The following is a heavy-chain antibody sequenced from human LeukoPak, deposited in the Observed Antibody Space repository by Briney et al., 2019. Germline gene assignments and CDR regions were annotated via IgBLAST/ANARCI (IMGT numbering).Heavy chain of an antibody. Sequence: PSETLSLTRTVSGGSISSSSYYWGWIRQPPGKGPEWIGSIYYSRSTYYHPTVKSRVTISVDTSKNQFSLRLSSVTAADTAVNYCARDSSSGWRTTFDYWGQGTLVTVSS. CDR1: GGSISSSSYY. CDR3: ARDSSSGWRTTFDY. CDR2: IYYSRST. D-gene: IGHD6-19*01. V-gene: IGHV4-39*07. J-gene: IGHJ4*02.